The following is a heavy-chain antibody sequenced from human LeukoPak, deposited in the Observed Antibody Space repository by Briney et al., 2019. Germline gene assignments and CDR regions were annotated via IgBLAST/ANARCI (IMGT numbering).Heavy chain of an antibody. CDR3: VSTTGP. CDR2: IKEDGSEK. V-gene: IGHV3-7*01. Sequence: GGSLNLSCAASGFTFSYHWMRWVRPAPGKGLEWVANIKEDGSEKYYVDSVKGRFTISTDNARNSVFLQMSSLRAEDTAVYYCVSTTGPWGQGTLVTVSS. J-gene: IGHJ5*02. D-gene: IGHD1-7*01. CDR1: GFTFSYHW.